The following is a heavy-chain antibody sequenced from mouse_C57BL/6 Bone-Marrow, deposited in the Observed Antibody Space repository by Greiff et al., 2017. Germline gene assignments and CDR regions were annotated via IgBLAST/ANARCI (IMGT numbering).Heavy chain of an antibody. Sequence: QVQLQQPGAELVKPGASVKLSCKASGYTFTSYWMPWVKQRPGQGLEWIGMIHPNSGSTNYNEKFKSKATLTVDQSSITAYMHPSILTSEDSAVYVCSRMEDYSIDYWGQGTSVTVSS. D-gene: IGHD2-3*01. CDR3: SRMEDYSIDY. V-gene: IGHV1-64*01. J-gene: IGHJ4*01. CDR2: IHPNSGST. CDR1: GYTFTSYW.